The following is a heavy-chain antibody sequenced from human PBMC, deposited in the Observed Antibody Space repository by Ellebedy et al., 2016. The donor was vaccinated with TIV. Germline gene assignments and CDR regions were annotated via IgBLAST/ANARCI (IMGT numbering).Heavy chain of an antibody. CDR2: ISSSGSTI. J-gene: IGHJ5*02. CDR1: GFTSSDYY. CDR3: AKDSSGWYGNWFDP. D-gene: IGHD6-19*01. Sequence: GESLKISXAASGFTSSDYYMSWIRQAPGKGLEWVSYISSSGSTIYYADSVKGRFTISRDNAKNSLYLQMNSLRAEDTAVYYCAKDSSGWYGNWFDPWGQGTLVTVSS. V-gene: IGHV3-11*01.